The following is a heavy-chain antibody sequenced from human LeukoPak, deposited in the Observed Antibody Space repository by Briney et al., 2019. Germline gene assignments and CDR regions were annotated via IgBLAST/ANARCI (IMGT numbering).Heavy chain of an antibody. J-gene: IGHJ4*02. CDR1: GGSISSGGYY. D-gene: IGHD2-2*01. CDR3: ARDLSSTSCYDY. Sequence: SETLSLTCTVSGGSISSGGYYWSWIRQHPGKGLEWIGYIYYSGSTYYNPSLKSRVTISVDTSQNQFSLKLSSVTAADTAVYYCARDLSSTSCYDYWGQGTLVTVSP. CDR2: IYYSGST. V-gene: IGHV4-31*03.